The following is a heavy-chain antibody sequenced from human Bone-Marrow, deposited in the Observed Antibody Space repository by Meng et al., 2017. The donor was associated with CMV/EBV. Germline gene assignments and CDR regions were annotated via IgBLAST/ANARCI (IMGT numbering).Heavy chain of an antibody. J-gene: IGHJ4*02. Sequence: FSGSAIHWVRKASGKGLEWVGRIRSNANSYATAYAASVKGRFTISRDDSKNTAYLQMNSLKTEDTAVYYCTRPKYYYDSSGYSPFDYWGQGTLVTVSS. CDR1: FSGSA. V-gene: IGHV3-73*01. CDR2: IRSNANSYAT. D-gene: IGHD3-22*01. CDR3: TRPKYYYDSSGYSPFDY.